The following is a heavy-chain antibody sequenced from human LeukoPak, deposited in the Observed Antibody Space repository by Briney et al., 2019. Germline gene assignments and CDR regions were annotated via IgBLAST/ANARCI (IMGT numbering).Heavy chain of an antibody. D-gene: IGHD5-18*01. V-gene: IGHV3-7*01. Sequence: PGGSLRLSSAVSGLTFSSSWMDWVRQAPGKGLEWVASINPDGNKKYSADSVKGRFTISRDNAENSLYLQMNSLRVEDTAFYYCARDLAYSRLDYWGQGMLVTVSS. CDR3: ARDLAYSRLDY. CDR2: INPDGNKK. CDR1: GLTFSSSW. J-gene: IGHJ4*02.